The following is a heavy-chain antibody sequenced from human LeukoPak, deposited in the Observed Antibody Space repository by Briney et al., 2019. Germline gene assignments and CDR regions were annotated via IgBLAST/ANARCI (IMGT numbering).Heavy chain of an antibody. V-gene: IGHV3-73*01. CDR3: TGNYYGSGSYADFDY. D-gene: IGHD3-10*01. CDR1: GFTFSGSA. CDR2: IRSTAKGYAT. J-gene: IGHJ4*02. Sequence: PGGSLRLSCAASGFTFSGSALHWVRQASGKGLEWVGRIRSTAKGYATAYAASVKGRFTISRDDSKNTAYLQMDSLKTEDTAVYYCTGNYYGSGSYADFDYWGQGTLVTVSS.